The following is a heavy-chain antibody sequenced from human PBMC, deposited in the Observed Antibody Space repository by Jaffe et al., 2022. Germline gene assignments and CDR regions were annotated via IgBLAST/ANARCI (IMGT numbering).Heavy chain of an antibody. J-gene: IGHJ3*02. CDR3: ARAQIITMVRGVIDGFHMSAFDI. Sequence: QVQLQESGPGLVKPSQTLSLTCTVSGGSISSGSYYWSWIRQPAGKGLEWIGRIYTSGSTNYNPSLKSRVTISVDTSKNQFSLKLSSVTAADTAVYYCARAQIITMVRGVIDGFHMSAFDIWGQGTMVTVSS. CDR2: IYTSGST. CDR1: GGSISSGSYY. V-gene: IGHV4-61*02. D-gene: IGHD3-10*01.